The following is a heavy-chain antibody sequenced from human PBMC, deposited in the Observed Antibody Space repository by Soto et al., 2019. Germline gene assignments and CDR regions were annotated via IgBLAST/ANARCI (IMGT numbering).Heavy chain of an antibody. Sequence: GGSLRLSCAASGFTFSSYAMHWVRQAPGKGLEWVAVISYDGSNKYYADYVKGRFTISRDNSKNTLYLQMNSLRAEDTAVYYCARNGMITMVRGVRAYYYYGMDVWGQGTTVTVSS. CDR3: ARNGMITMVRGVRAYYYYGMDV. D-gene: IGHD3-10*01. CDR1: GFTFSSYA. V-gene: IGHV3-30-3*01. CDR2: ISYDGSNK. J-gene: IGHJ6*02.